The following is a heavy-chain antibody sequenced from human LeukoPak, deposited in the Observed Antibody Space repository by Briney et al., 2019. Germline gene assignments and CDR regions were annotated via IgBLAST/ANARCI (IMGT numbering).Heavy chain of an antibody. Sequence: SETLSLTCAVYGGSFSGYYWSWIRQPPGKGLEWIGEINHSGSTNYNPSLKSRVTTSVDTSKNQLSLKLSSVTAADTAVYYCARGRENPDYWGQGTLVTVSS. J-gene: IGHJ4*02. CDR2: INHSGST. CDR1: GGSFSGYY. V-gene: IGHV4-34*01. D-gene: IGHD1-14*01. CDR3: ARGRENPDY.